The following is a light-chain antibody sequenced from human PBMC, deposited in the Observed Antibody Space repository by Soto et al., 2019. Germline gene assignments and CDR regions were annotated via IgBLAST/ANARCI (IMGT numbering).Light chain of an antibody. J-gene: IGLJ3*02. CDR2: EVT. CDR1: SSDVGGYNY. CDR3: SSHAGINNVV. V-gene: IGLV2-8*01. Sequence: QSALTQPPSASGSPGQSVAISCTGTSSDVGGYNYVSWYQQHPGKAPKLMIYEVTKRPSGVPDRFSGSKSGNTASLTVSGLQAEDEADYYCSSHAGINNVVFGGGTQLTGL.